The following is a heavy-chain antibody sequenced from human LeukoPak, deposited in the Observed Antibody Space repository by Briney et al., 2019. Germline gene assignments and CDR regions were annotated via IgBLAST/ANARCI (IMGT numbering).Heavy chain of an antibody. CDR1: GGSISATGYF. CDR2: IYYSGIT. V-gene: IGHV4-39*07. D-gene: IGHD3/OR15-3a*01. CDR3: ARVDLQNAFDI. Sequence: PETLSLTCTVSGGSISATGYFWGWIHQPPGKGLEWIGSIYYSGITHYNPSLRSRVTISVDTSKNQFSLKLSSVTAADTAVYYCARVDLQNAFDIWGQGTVVTVSS. J-gene: IGHJ3*02.